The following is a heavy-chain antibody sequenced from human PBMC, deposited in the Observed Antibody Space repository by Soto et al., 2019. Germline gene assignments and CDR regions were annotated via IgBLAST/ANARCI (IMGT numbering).Heavy chain of an antibody. V-gene: IGHV4-61*01. CDR3: ARDTRYSSSQAAANYYYYYGMDV. J-gene: IGHJ6*02. D-gene: IGHD6-13*01. CDR2: IYYSGST. CDR1: VGSFSSCSYY. Sequence: PSEPLSLPCTVSVGSFSSCSYYWSWILQPPVKGLALIGYIYYSGSTKYNPSLKSRVTISVDKPKNQFALKLSSVTAADTAVYYCARDTRYSSSQAAANYYYYYGMDVWGQGTTVTVSS.